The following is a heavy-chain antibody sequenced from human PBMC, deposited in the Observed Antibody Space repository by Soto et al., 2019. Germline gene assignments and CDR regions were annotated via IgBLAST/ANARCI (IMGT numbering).Heavy chain of an antibody. CDR2: IDPSDSYT. J-gene: IGHJ6*02. Sequence: PGESLKISCNGSGYIFASYWISWGRQMPGKGLEWMGRIDPSDSYTKYSPSFQGHVTISVDKSISTAYLQWSSLKASDTAMYYCARHWVLYDYDDVWGQGTTVTVSS. V-gene: IGHV5-10-1*01. CDR1: GYIFASYW. CDR3: ARHWVLYDYDDV. D-gene: IGHD3-16*01.